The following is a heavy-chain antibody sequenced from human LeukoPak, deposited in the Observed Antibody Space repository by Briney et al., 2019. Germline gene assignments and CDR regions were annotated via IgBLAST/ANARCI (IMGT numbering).Heavy chain of an antibody. CDR2: ICAYNGNT. Sequence: ASVKVSCKASRYTFTRYGIRWVRQAPGQEGEWIGWICAYNGNTNYVQKLQGRVTMTTDTSTSTAYMELRSLRSADTAVYYCAREPPLGGNDYWGQGTLVTVSS. V-gene: IGHV1-18*01. CDR1: RYTFTRYG. D-gene: IGHD4-23*01. CDR3: AREPPLGGNDY. J-gene: IGHJ4*02.